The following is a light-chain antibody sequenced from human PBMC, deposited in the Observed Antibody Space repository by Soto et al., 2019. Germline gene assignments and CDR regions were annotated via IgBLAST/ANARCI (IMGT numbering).Light chain of an antibody. CDR2: EVT. Sequence: QSVLTQPASVSGSPGQSITISCTGTSSDIGAYNFVSWYQQHPGKAPKLMIYEVTNRPSGVSYRFSASKSGNTASLTISGLQAEDEADYYCSSYTSSLDNPVLFGGGTQLTVL. V-gene: IGLV2-14*01. CDR1: SSDIGAYNF. CDR3: SSYTSSLDNPVL. J-gene: IGLJ2*01.